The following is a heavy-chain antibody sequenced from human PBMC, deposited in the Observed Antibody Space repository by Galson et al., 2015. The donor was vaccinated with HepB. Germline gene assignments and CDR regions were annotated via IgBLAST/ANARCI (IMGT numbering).Heavy chain of an antibody. D-gene: IGHD6-13*01. Sequence: QSGAEVKKPGESLRISCKGSGYSFSSYWISWVRQMPGKGLEWMGRVDPPDSYTSYSPSFQGHVTISADRSISTAYLQWSSLKASDTAMYYCVRHHGICAAGTEGDYWGQGTLVSVFS. V-gene: IGHV5-10-1*01. CDR1: GYSFSSYW. J-gene: IGHJ4*02. CDR3: VRHHGICAAGTEGDY. CDR2: VDPPDSYT.